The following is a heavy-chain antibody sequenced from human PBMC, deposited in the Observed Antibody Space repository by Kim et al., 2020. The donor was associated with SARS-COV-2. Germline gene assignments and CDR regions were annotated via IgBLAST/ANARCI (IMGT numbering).Heavy chain of an antibody. CDR2: ISAYNGNT. J-gene: IGHJ2*01. Sequence: ASVKVSCKASGYSFSSYGLTWVRQAPGQGLEWMGWISAYNGNTNYAQKLQGRVTMTTDTSTSTAYMELRSLRSDDTAVYYCASDGQAAARGDWYFDVWGRGTLVTVSS. CDR1: GYSFSSYG. CDR3: ASDGQAAARGDWYFDV. V-gene: IGHV1-18*01. D-gene: IGHD6-13*01.